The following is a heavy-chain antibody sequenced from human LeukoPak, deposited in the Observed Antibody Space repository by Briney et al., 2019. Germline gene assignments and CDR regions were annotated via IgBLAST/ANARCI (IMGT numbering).Heavy chain of an antibody. CDR3: AKWGDY. J-gene: IGHJ4*02. CDR1: GFSFSTYA. D-gene: IGHD1-26*01. CDR2: ISGSGGYT. Sequence: GGSLRLSCAGSGFSFSTYAMTWVRQAPGMGLESVSAISGSGGYTYYADSVKGRFTISRDNSKNTLYLQMNSLRAEDTAVYYCAKWGDYWGQGTLVTVSS. V-gene: IGHV3-23*01.